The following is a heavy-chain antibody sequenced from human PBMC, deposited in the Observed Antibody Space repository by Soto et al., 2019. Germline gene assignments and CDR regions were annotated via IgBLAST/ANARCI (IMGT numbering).Heavy chain of an antibody. Sequence: SQTLSLTCAVYGGSFSGYYWSWIRQPPGKGLEWIGEINHSGSTNYNPSLKSRVTISVDTSKNQFSLKLSSVTAADTAVYYCARRAVDFWSGYYYYYYYMDVWGKGTTVTVSS. D-gene: IGHD3-3*01. CDR2: INHSGST. CDR3: ARRAVDFWSGYYYYYYYMDV. CDR1: GGSFSGYY. J-gene: IGHJ6*03. V-gene: IGHV4-34*01.